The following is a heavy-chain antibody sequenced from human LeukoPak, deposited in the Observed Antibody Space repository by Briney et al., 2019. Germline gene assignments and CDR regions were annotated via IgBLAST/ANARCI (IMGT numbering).Heavy chain of an antibody. D-gene: IGHD1-26*01. CDR1: GFTFRNYY. J-gene: IGHJ4*02. Sequence: GGSLRLSCVVSGFTFRNYYMTWIRQAPGKGLEWVSYISASGETTYYGDSVRGRFTISRDNAKNSLYPDMNTLKAEDTAVYYCARDPSWEILSYFDYWGQGTLVTVSS. V-gene: IGHV3-11*04. CDR3: ARDPSWEILSYFDY. CDR2: ISASGETT.